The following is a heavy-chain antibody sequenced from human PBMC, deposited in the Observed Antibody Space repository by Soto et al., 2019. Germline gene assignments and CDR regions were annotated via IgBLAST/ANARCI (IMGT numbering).Heavy chain of an antibody. CDR3: ARAYYDAFDI. V-gene: IGHV3-74*01. D-gene: IGHD3-10*01. J-gene: IGHJ3*02. Sequence: ELQLVESGGGLVQPGGYLRLSCAASGFTFSRYCMHWVRQAPGKGLVWVSRINSDGSSTSYADSVKGRFTITRDNAKNTLYLQMNSLRAEDRAVYSFARAYYDAFDIWGQGTMVTVSS. CDR1: GFTFSRYC. CDR2: INSDGSST.